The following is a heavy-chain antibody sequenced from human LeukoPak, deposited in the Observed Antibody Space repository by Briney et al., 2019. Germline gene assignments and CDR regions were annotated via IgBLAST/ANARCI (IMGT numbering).Heavy chain of an antibody. Sequence: SETLSLTCAVYGGSFSGYYWSWIRQPPGKGLEWIGEINHSGSTNYNPSLKSRVTISVDTSKNQFSLELSSVTAADTAVYYCAREDTAMATDYWGQGTLVTVSS. J-gene: IGHJ4*02. D-gene: IGHD5-18*01. V-gene: IGHV4-34*01. CDR3: AREDTAMATDY. CDR2: INHSGST. CDR1: GGSFSGYY.